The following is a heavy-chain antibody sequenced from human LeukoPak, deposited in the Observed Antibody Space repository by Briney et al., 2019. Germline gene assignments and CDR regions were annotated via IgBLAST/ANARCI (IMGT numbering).Heavy chain of an antibody. V-gene: IGHV3-23*01. J-gene: IGHJ4*02. CDR3: AKDMVEGQQPFAY. Sequence: GGSLRLSCAASGFTFSSYAMSWVRQAPGKGLEWVSAISGSGGSTYYADSVKGRFTISRDNSKNTLYLQMNSLRAEDTAVYYCAKDMVEGQQPFAYWGQRTLGAVSS. D-gene: IGHD6-13*01. CDR2: ISGSGGST. CDR1: GFTFSSYA.